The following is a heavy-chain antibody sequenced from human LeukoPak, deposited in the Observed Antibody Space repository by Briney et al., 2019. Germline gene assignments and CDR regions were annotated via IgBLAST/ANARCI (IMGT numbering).Heavy chain of an antibody. Sequence: SVKVSCKASGGTFSSYAISWVRQAPGQGLEWMGRIIPILGIANYAQKFQGRVTITADKSTSTAYVELSSLRSEDTAVYYCAREGDYYDSSGYYDDYWGQGTLVTVSS. CDR3: AREGDYYDSSGYYDDY. CDR2: IIPILGIA. CDR1: GGTFSSYA. V-gene: IGHV1-69*04. J-gene: IGHJ4*02. D-gene: IGHD3-22*01.